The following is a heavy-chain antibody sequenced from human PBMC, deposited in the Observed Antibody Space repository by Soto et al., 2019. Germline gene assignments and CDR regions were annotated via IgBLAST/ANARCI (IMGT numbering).Heavy chain of an antibody. Sequence: LEASETLSLTCAVYGGSFSGYYWSWIRQPPGKGLEWIGEINHSGSTNYNPSLKSRVTISVDTSKNQFSLKLSSVTAADTAVYYCASYHHWSGYFGVFYWGQGTLVTVSS. CDR2: INHSGST. V-gene: IGHV4-34*01. J-gene: IGHJ4*02. CDR1: GGSFSGYY. CDR3: ASYHHWSGYFGVFY. D-gene: IGHD3-3*01.